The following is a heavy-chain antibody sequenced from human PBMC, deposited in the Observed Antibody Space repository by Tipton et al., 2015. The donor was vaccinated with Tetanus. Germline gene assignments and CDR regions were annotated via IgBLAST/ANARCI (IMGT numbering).Heavy chain of an antibody. Sequence: LSLTCAVYGGSFSGYYWSWIRQPPGKGLEWIGEINHSGSTNYNPSLKSRVTISVDTSNNLFSLKLTSVTTADTAVYYCARSGGRRYAFDIWGQGTMVAVSS. CDR1: GGSFSGYY. J-gene: IGHJ3*02. D-gene: IGHD3-16*01. CDR2: INHSGST. V-gene: IGHV4-34*01. CDR3: ARSGGRRYAFDI.